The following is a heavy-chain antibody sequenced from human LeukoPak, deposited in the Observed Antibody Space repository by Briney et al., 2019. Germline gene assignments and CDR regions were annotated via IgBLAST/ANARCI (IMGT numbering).Heavy chain of an antibody. Sequence: GGSLRLSCEGSGFIFSNAWMNWVRQAPGKGLEWVSVTDSGGTTHYADSVKGRFTISRDNFKNMLYLQMNSLRAEDTAVYYCARDQNYWGQGTLVTVSS. V-gene: IGHV3-53*01. CDR2: TDSGGTT. CDR3: ARDQNY. J-gene: IGHJ4*02. CDR1: GFIFSNAW.